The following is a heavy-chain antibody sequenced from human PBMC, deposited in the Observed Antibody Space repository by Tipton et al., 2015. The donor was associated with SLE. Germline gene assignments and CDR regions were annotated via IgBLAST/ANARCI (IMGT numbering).Heavy chain of an antibody. CDR2: IDYSGGT. CDR3: ARMGYCVTAPCPRDDAFHI. D-gene: IGHD2-15*01. Sequence: TLSLTCTVSGASISDYYWTWIRQFPGKGLEWIGYIDYSGGTNYNPSLKSRVTISVDTSKNQFSLRLSSVTAADTALYYCARMGYCVTAPCPRDDAFHIWGEGTIVTASS. J-gene: IGHJ3*02. V-gene: IGHV4-59*01. CDR1: GASISDYY.